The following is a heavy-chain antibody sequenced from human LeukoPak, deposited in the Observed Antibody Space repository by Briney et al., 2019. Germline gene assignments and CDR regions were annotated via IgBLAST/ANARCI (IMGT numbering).Heavy chain of an antibody. V-gene: IGHV1-46*01. D-gene: IGHD1-20*01. Sequence: GASVKVSCKASGYTFTSYYMHWVRQAPGQGLEWMGIINPSGGSTSYAQKFQGRVTMTRDTSTSTVYMELSSLRSEDTAVYYCARDRIIGGSSGRLFDPWGQGTLVTVSS. CDR3: ARDRIIGGSSGRLFDP. CDR1: GYTFTSYY. J-gene: IGHJ5*02. CDR2: INPSGGST.